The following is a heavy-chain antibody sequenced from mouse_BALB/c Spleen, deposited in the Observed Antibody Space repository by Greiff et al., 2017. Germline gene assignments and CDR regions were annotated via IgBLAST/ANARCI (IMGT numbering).Heavy chain of an antibody. J-gene: IGHJ2*01. CDR2: IDPENGNT. Sequence: EVKLVESGAELVRPGALVKLSCKASGFNIKDYYMHWVKQRPEQGLEWIGWIDPENGNTIYDPKFQGKASITADTSSNTAYLQLSSLTSEDTAVYYCARGDYYWGQGTTLTVSS. CDR1: GFNIKDYY. CDR3: ARGDYY. V-gene: IGHV14-1*02.